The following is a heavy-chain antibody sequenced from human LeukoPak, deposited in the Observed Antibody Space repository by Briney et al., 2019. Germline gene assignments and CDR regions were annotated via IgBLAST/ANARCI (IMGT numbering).Heavy chain of an antibody. D-gene: IGHD3-3*01. CDR2: INPNSGGT. CDR1: GYTFTGYY. CDR3: ARATNRFLEWLLSDY. Sequence: ASVKVSCKASGYTFTGYYMHWVRQAPGQGLEWMGWINPNSGGTNYAQKFQGRVTMTRDTSISTACMELSRLRSDDTAVYYCARATNRFLEWLLSDYWGQGTLVTVSS. V-gene: IGHV1-2*02. J-gene: IGHJ4*02.